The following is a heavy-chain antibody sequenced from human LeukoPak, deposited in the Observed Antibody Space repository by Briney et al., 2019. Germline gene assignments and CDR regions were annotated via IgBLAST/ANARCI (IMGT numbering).Heavy chain of an antibody. J-gene: IGHJ6*03. D-gene: IGHD3-10*01. CDR2: ISFDESNK. Sequence: PGGSLRLSCAVSGFTFSSYAMHWVRQAPGKGLEWVAVISFDESNKYYADSVKGRFTISRDNAKNSLYLQMNSLRAEDTAVYYCAREVTMVRGAGPHMDVWGKGTTVTVSS. CDR3: AREVTMVRGAGPHMDV. CDR1: GFTFSSYA. V-gene: IGHV3-30*04.